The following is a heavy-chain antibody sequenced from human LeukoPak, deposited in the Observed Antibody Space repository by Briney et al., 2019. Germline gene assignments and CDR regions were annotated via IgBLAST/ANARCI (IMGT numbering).Heavy chain of an antibody. CDR2: ISGSGGST. CDR3: ARDPPYCSGGSCYSYYYYGMDV. Sequence: GGSLRLSCAASGFTFSSYAMSWVRQAPGKGLEWVSAISGSGGSTYYADSVKGRFTISRDNAKNSLYLQMNSLRAEDTAVYYCARDPPYCSGGSCYSYYYYGMDVWGQGTTVTVSS. D-gene: IGHD2-15*01. J-gene: IGHJ6*02. CDR1: GFTFSSYA. V-gene: IGHV3-23*01.